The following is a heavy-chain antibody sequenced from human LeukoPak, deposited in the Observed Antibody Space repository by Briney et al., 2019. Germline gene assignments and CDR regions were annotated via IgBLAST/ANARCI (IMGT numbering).Heavy chain of an antibody. Sequence: GGSLRLSCAASGFTVSSNYMSWVRQAPGKGLEWVSVIYSGGSTYYADSVKGRFTISRHNSKNTLYLQMNSLRAEDTAVYYCARDRVIAAAGDYYYYYGMDVWGQGTTVTVPS. CDR1: GFTVSSNY. CDR3: ARDRVIAAAGDYYYYYGMDV. D-gene: IGHD6-13*01. CDR2: IYSGGST. J-gene: IGHJ6*02. V-gene: IGHV3-53*04.